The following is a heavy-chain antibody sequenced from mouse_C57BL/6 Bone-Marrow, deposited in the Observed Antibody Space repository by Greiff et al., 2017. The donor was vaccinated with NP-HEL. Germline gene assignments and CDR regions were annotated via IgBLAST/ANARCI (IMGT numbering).Heavy chain of an antibody. CDR3: ARGVLRWRGYFDV. Sequence: EVQVVESGGGLVKPGGSLKLSCAASGFTFSDYGMHWVRQAPEKGLEWVAYISSGSSTIYYADTVKGRFTLSRDNAKNTLFLQMTSLRSEDTAMEYCARGVLRWRGYFDVWGTGTTVTVSS. CDR2: ISSGSSTI. CDR1: GFTFSDYG. D-gene: IGHD1-1*01. J-gene: IGHJ1*03. V-gene: IGHV5-17*01.